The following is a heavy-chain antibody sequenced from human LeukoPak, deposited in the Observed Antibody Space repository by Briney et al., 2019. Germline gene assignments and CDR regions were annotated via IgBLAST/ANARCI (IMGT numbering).Heavy chain of an antibody. CDR3: AKAAAAPGFDF. CDR2: VSGSGDRM. V-gene: IGHV3-23*01. Sequence: GGSLRLSCAASGFTFSSYAMNWVRQAPGKGLEWVATVSGSGDRMYHADSVKGRFTISRDNSKNTIYLQMNSLRAEDTALYYCAKAAAAPGFDFWGQGTLVTVSS. J-gene: IGHJ4*02. CDR1: GFTFSSYA. D-gene: IGHD6-13*01.